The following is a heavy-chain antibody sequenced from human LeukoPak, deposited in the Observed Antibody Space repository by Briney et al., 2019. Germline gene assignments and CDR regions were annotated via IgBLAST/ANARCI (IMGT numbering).Heavy chain of an antibody. CDR1: GYTFTNDA. J-gene: IGHJ3*02. CDR2: ISASGGGT. CDR3: AKDPNGDWVGGFDT. Sequence: GGSLRLSCEGSGYTFTNDAMSWVRQGPAKGPEWVSGISASGGGTPYADSVKGRLIISRDGSKNTVSLQMNNLMVEDKALYYCAKDPNGDWVGGFDTWGQGTMVTVSS. V-gene: IGHV3-23*01. D-gene: IGHD2-21*01.